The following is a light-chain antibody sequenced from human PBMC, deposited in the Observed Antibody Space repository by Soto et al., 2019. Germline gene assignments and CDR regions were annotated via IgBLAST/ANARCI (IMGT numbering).Light chain of an antibody. CDR1: KSASSN. Sequence: EIVMTPSVATLYVSPGQRATLSCRASKSASSNLAWCQQKPGQAPRLLIYGASTRPTGIPARFSGSGSGTEFTLTISSLQSEDFAVYYFQQYNNWPPFTFGPGTKVDIK. V-gene: IGKV3-15*01. CDR2: GAS. CDR3: QQYNNWPPFT. J-gene: IGKJ3*01.